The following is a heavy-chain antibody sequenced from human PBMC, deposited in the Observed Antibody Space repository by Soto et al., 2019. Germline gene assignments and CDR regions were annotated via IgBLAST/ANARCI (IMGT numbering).Heavy chain of an antibody. CDR1: GGTFSSYA. V-gene: IGHV1-69*01. J-gene: IGHJ4*02. Sequence: QVQLVQSGAEVKKPGSSVKVSCKASGGTFSSYAISWVRQAPGQGLEWMGGIIPILGTANYAQKFQGRVTITADESTSTAYMELSSLRSEDTAVYYCARDQAAHVDTAMDFDYWGQGTLVTVSS. CDR3: ARDQAAHVDTAMDFDY. CDR2: IIPILGTA. D-gene: IGHD5-18*01.